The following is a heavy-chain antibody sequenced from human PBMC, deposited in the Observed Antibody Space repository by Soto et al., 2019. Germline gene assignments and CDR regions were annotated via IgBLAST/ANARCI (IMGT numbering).Heavy chain of an antibody. V-gene: IGHV1-18*04. CDR1: GYRFTTYL. CDR3: ARGEGALDI. J-gene: IGHJ3*02. CDR2: ITAYNRNT. Sequence: GASVKVSCKASGYRFTTYLINWVRQAPGQGLEWMGWITAYNRNTKYSKKLQGRVAMTTDTSTGTVYLELRSLRSDDTAVYYCARGEGALDIWGQGTMVTVSS.